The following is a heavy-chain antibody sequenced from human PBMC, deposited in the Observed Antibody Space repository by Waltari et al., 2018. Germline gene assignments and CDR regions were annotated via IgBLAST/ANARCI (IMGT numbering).Heavy chain of an antibody. CDR2: ISYAGTT. CDR3: ATYIGASVGTAAFDV. Sequence: QLQLQESGPGPVKPSETLSLTCSVPGGSIDTPKHYWSWIRQPPGQGLEWTGTISYAGTTYTNPSLRSRLTMSRDTSKNQLSLTLGSTTAADTAVYYCATYIGASVGTAAFDVWGQGTMVTISS. CDR1: GGSIDTPKHY. V-gene: IGHV4-39*01. D-gene: IGHD5-12*01. J-gene: IGHJ3*01.